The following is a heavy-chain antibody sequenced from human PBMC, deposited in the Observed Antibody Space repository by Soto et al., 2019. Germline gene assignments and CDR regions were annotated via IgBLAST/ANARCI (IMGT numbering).Heavy chain of an antibody. CDR2: IRSKTYEDGT. V-gene: IGHV3-73*01. Sequence: GGSLRLSCAASGFPFSASAMHWVRQTSGRGLEWIGLIRSKTYEDGTVYRASVSGRITMPRDDSRNTACVQLVSADTGDTALYYCSGPEPLTGTTTYWGPGTLVTAPQ. J-gene: IGHJ4*02. CDR3: SGPEPLTGTTTY. CDR1: GFPFSASA. D-gene: IGHD1-20*01.